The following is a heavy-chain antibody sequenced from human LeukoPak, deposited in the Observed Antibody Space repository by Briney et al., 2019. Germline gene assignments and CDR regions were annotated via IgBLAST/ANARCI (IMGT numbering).Heavy chain of an antibody. J-gene: IGHJ4*02. Sequence: SETLSLTCAVSGGSISSDNYSWGWIRQPPGKGLEWIGSIYYSGSTYYNPSLKSRVTISVDTSKNQFSLKLSSVTAADTAVYYCARHATYYYDSSGPLDYWGQGTLVTVSS. D-gene: IGHD3-22*01. CDR1: GGSISSDNYS. CDR2: IYYSGST. CDR3: ARHATYYYDSSGPLDY. V-gene: IGHV4-39*01.